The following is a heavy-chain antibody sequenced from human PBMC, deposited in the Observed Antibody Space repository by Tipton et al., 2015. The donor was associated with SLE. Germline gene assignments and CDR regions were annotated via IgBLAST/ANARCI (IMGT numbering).Heavy chain of an antibody. V-gene: IGHV4-59*01. CDR3: ARLAYGYLGYCDGGVGYPFPDL. Sequence: TLSLTCTLSGGSISRFYWSWIRQPPGKGMEWVGYIFYSGNTNYNPSLQSRVTISIDTSKNQFSLKLSSMTPADTAFYYCARLAYGYLGYCDGGVGYPFPDLWGRGTLVTVSS. CDR1: GGSISRFY. D-gene: IGHD2-8*02. J-gene: IGHJ2*01. CDR2: IFYSGNT.